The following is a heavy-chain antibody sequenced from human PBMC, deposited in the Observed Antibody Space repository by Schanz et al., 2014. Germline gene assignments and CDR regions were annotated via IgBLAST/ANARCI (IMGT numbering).Heavy chain of an antibody. CDR1: AYTFTGYY. V-gene: IGHV1-69*04. Sequence: QVHLVQSGAEVKEPGASVKVSCKASAYTFTGYYLHWVRQAPGQGLEWMGMIVPVASVATYAQRFQGRLTITADKSSTTAYMELSGLRSDDTAIYYCAKDAGLGVIYVLDSWGEGTPVIVSS. CDR3: AKDAGLGVIYVLDS. CDR2: IVPVASVA. J-gene: IGHJ5*01. D-gene: IGHD3-10*01.